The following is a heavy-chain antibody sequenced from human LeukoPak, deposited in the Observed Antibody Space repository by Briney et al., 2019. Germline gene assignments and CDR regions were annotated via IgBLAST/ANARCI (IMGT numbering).Heavy chain of an antibody. CDR1: GFTFSNAW. CDR3: AKGSSGYNWNYYYYYYMDV. Sequence: GGSLRLSCAASGFTFSNAWMSWVRQAPGKGLEWVSAISGSGGSTYYVDSVKGRFTISRDNSKNTLYLQMNSLRAEDTAVYYCAKGSSGYNWNYYYYYYMDVWGKGTTVTVSS. J-gene: IGHJ6*03. CDR2: ISGSGGST. V-gene: IGHV3-23*01. D-gene: IGHD1-20*01.